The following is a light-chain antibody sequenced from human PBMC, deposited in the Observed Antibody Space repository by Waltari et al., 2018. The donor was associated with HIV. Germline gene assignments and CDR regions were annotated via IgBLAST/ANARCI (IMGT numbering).Light chain of an antibody. Sequence: QSVLTQPPSVSGAPGQRVTVSCSGSSSSIGSGYVCWYQQLPGAAPKLAIYRHDRRPAGVPDRFSCSKSGTSASLAISGLRSEDEAVYYCGAWNGSPSGPAFGGGTKLTVL. CDR3: GAWNGSPSGPA. CDR2: RHD. CDR1: SSSIGSGY. V-gene: IGLV1-47*01. J-gene: IGLJ3*02.